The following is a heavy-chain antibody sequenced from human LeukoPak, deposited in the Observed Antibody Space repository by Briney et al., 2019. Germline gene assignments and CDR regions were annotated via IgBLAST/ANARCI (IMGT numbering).Heavy chain of an antibody. V-gene: IGHV1-18*01. CDR3: ARGDVPMVRGVTNWFDP. J-gene: IGHJ5*02. CDR2: ISAYNGNT. D-gene: IGHD3-10*01. Sequence: ASMKVSCKASGYTFINYGISWVRQAPGQGLEWMGWISAYNGNTNYAQKLQGRVTMTTDTSTSTAYMELRSLRSDDTAVYYCARGDVPMVRGVTNWFDPWGQGTLVTVSS. CDR1: GYTFINYG.